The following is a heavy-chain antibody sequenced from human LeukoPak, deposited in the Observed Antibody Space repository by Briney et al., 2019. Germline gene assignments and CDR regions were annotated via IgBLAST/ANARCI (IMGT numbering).Heavy chain of an antibody. CDR1: GGSFSGYY. Sequence: SEPLSLTCAVYGGSFSGYYWSWIRQPPGKGLEWIGEINYSGSTNYNPSLKSRVTISVDTSKNQISLKLSSVTAADTAVYYCARNAGTMVRGVIPYYFDYWGQGTLVTVSS. CDR2: INYSGST. V-gene: IGHV4-34*01. D-gene: IGHD3-10*01. J-gene: IGHJ4*02. CDR3: ARNAGTMVRGVIPYYFDY.